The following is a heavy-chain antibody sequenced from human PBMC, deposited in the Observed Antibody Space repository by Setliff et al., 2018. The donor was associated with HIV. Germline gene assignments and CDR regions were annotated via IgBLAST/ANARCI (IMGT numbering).Heavy chain of an antibody. V-gene: IGHV1-8*02. D-gene: IGHD5-12*01. Sequence: ASVKVSCKASGYTFTSYDINWVRQATGQGLEWMGWMNPNSGNTGYAQKFQGRVTMTRNTSISTAYMELGSLRSEDTAVYYCARGWGAERWLQLDPRYFDLWGRGTLVTVSS. CDR3: ARGWGAERWLQLDPRYFDL. J-gene: IGHJ2*01. CDR2: MNPNSGNT. CDR1: GYTFTSYD.